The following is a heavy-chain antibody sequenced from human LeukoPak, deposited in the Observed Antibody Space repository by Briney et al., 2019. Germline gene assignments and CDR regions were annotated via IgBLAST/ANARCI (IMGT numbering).Heavy chain of an antibody. V-gene: IGHV4-38-2*02. D-gene: IGHD2-15*01. CDR2: IYHSGST. Sequence: SETLSLTCTVSGYSISSGYYWGWIRQPPGKGLEWIGSIYHSGSTYYNPSLKSRVTISVDKSKNQFSLKLSSVTAADTAVYYCARDPEDSSASYYYGMDVWGQGTTVTVSS. J-gene: IGHJ6*02. CDR3: ARDPEDSSASYYYGMDV. CDR1: GYSISSGYY.